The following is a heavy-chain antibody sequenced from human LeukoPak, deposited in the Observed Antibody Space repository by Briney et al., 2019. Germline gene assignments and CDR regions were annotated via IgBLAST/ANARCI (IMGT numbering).Heavy chain of an antibody. CDR1: GGTFSSYG. V-gene: IGHV1-69*06. CDR3: ARDPSIAAAGTEYYYMDV. D-gene: IGHD6-13*01. Sequence: GSSVKVSCKASGGTFSSYGISWVRQAPGQGLEWMGGIIPFFGRADYAQKFQGRVTITADKSTSTAYMELRSLRSDDTAVYYCARDPSIAAAGTEYYYMDVWGKGTTVTVSS. J-gene: IGHJ6*03. CDR2: IIPFFGRA.